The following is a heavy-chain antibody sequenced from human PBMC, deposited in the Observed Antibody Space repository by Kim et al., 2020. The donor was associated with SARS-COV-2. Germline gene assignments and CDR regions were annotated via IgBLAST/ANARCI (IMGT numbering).Heavy chain of an antibody. CDR2: IYYSGST. V-gene: IGHV4-59*01. Sequence: SETLSLTCTVSGGSISSYYWSWIRQPPGKGLEWIGYIYYSGSTNYNPSLKIRVTISVDTSKNQFSLKLSSVTAADTAVYYCAREKRDAQKGWFGELHYGMDVWGQGTTVTVSS. CDR1: GGSISSYY. D-gene: IGHD3-10*01. J-gene: IGHJ6*02. CDR3: AREKRDAQKGWFGELHYGMDV.